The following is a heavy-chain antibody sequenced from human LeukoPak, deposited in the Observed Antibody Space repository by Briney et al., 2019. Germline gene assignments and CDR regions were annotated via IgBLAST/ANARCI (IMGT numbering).Heavy chain of an antibody. CDR3: ARDGYSSGWYSFDYYYYGMDV. CDR1: GYTFTSYG. V-gene: IGHV1-18*01. Sequence: ASVKVSCKASGYTFTSYGISWVRQAPGQGLEWMGWISAYNGNTNYAQKLQGRVTMTTDTSTSTAYMELRSLRSDDTAVYYCARDGYSSGWYSFDYYYYGMDVWGQGTTVTVSS. D-gene: IGHD6-19*01. CDR2: ISAYNGNT. J-gene: IGHJ6*02.